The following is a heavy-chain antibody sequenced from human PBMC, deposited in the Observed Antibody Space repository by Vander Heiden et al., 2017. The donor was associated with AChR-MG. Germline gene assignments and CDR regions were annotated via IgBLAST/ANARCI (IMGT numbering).Heavy chain of an antibody. CDR3: ARARGSDIYWYFDL. V-gene: IGHV3-21*01. CDR2: ISSSSSYI. Sequence: EVQLVESGGGLVKPGGSLRLSCAASGFTFSSYSMNWVRQAPGKGLEWVSSISSSSSYIYYADSVKGRFTISRDNAKNSLYLQMNSLRAEDTAVYYCARARGSDIYWYFDLWGRGTLVTVSS. D-gene: IGHD2-15*01. J-gene: IGHJ2*01. CDR1: GFTFSSYS.